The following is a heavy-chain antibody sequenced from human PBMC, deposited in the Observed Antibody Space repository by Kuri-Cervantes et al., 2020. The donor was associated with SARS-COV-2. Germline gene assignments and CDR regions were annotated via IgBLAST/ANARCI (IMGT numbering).Heavy chain of an antibody. Sequence: ASVKVSCKASGYTFTGYYMHWVRQAPGQGLEWMGWINPNSGGTNYAQKFQGRVTMTRDTSISTAYMELSRLRSDDTAVYYCARGSIFSDTGGWYPDYWGQGTLVTVSS. J-gene: IGHJ4*02. CDR2: INPNSGGT. V-gene: IGHV1-2*02. CDR3: ARGSIFSDTGGWYPDY. CDR1: GYTFTGYY. D-gene: IGHD3-10*01.